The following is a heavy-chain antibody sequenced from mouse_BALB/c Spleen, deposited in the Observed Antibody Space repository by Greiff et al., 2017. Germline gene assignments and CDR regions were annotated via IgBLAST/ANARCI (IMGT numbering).Heavy chain of an antibody. J-gene: IGHJ3*01. CDR3: ARWDSSYSGFAY. V-gene: IGHV1S29*02. D-gene: IGHD1-1*01. CDR2: IYPYNGGT. Sequence: VQLKQSGPELVKPGASVKISCKASGYTFTDYNMHWVKQSHGKSLEWIGYIYPYNGGTGYNQKFKSKATLTVDNSSSTAYMELRSLTSEDSAVYYCARWDSSYSGFAYWGQGTLVTVSA. CDR1: GYTFTDYN.